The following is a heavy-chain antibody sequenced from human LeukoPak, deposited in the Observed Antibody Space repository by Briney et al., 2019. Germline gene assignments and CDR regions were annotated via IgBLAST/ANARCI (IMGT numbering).Heavy chain of an antibody. Sequence: GRSLRPSCAASGFTFDDYAMHWVRQAPGKGLEWVSGISWNSGSIGYADSVKGRFTISRDNAKNSLYLQMNSLRAEDTALYYCAKGLDSSSWYPFDYWGQGTLVTVSS. J-gene: IGHJ4*02. CDR1: GFTFDDYA. V-gene: IGHV3-9*01. CDR3: AKGLDSSSWYPFDY. D-gene: IGHD6-13*01. CDR2: ISWNSGSI.